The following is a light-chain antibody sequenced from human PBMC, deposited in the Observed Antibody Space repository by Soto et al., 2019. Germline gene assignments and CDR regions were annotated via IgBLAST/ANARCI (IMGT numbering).Light chain of an antibody. J-gene: IGKJ1*01. V-gene: IGKV2-28*01. CDR2: LGS. Sequence: DIVMTQSPLSLPVTPGEPASISCRSSQSLLHSNGYNYLDWYLQRPGQSPQVLIYLGSNRASGVPDRFSGSGSGTDFTLKISRVEAEDVGVYYCMQPLQTPWTFGQGTKVDIK. CDR1: QSLLHSNGYNY. CDR3: MQPLQTPWT.